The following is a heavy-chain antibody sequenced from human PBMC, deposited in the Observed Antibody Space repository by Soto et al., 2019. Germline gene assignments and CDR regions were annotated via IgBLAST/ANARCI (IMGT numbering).Heavy chain of an antibody. CDR3: ARSFCSDSVSCNWFNP. Sequence: PSETLSLTCSVSGDSSSTYYWGWIRQPPGKGLEWIGYINYSGRTNHNPSLKSRVTTSVDTSKNQFSLKLSSVTAADTAVYYCARSFCSDSVSCNWFNPLGQGTLVTVPQ. CDR2: INYSGRT. J-gene: IGHJ5*02. CDR1: GDSSSTYY. D-gene: IGHD2-15*01. V-gene: IGHV4-59*01.